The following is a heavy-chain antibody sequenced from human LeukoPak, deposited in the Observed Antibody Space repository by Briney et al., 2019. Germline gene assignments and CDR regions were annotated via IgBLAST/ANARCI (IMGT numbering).Heavy chain of an antibody. V-gene: IGHV1-3*01. CDR2: ISAGNGNT. J-gene: IGHJ4*02. Sequence: ASVKVSCKASGYTFTSYAMHWVRQAPGQRLEWMGWISAGNGNTKYSQKFQGRVTITRDTSASTAYMELSSLRSEDTAVYYCARGRGERYFDWCYWGQGTLVTVSS. D-gene: IGHD3-9*01. CDR1: GYTFTSYA. CDR3: ARGRGERYFDWCY.